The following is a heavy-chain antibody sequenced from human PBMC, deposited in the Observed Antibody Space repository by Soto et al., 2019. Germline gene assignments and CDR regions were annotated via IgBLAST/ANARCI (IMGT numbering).Heavy chain of an antibody. CDR2: IFYSGNS. Sequence: QVELRESGPGLVKPSETVFLTCNVSGGSMRSYSWTWMRQSPGKGLEWLGNIFYSGNSNLNPSLRSRLNISVETSKNKFSLTLNSVTAADTAVYYCARDSRCCGMDVWGQGTTVTVSS. CDR3: ARDSRCCGMDV. CDR1: GGSMRSYS. V-gene: IGHV4-59*01. J-gene: IGHJ6*02.